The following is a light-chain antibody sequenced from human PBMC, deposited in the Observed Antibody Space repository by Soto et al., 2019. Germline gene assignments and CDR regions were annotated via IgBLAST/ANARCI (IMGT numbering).Light chain of an antibody. Sequence: QSVLTQPPSASGTPGQRVTISCSGSSSNIGSNTVSWFQQLPGRAPKLLLDNNIYRPSGVPDRFSGSKSGTSASLAISGLQSEDEADYYCAAWDDSLDGHVVFGGGTQLTVL. CDR3: AAWDDSLDGHVV. V-gene: IGLV1-44*01. J-gene: IGLJ7*01. CDR2: NNI. CDR1: SSNIGSNT.